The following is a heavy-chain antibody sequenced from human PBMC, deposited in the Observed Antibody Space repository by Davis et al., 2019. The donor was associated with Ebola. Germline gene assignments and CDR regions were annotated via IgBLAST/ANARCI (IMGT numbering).Heavy chain of an antibody. J-gene: IGHJ4*02. D-gene: IGHD5-18*01. V-gene: IGHV1-2*06. CDR1: GYTFTDYN. CDR2: IISNSGGT. CDR3: ARGHNYGFEY. Sequence: ASVKVSCKASGYTFTDYNIHWVRQAPGQGLEWMGRIISNSGGTNYAQKFQGRVTVTRDTSISTAYMELSSLRSDDTAVYYCARGHNYGFEYWGQGALVTVSS.